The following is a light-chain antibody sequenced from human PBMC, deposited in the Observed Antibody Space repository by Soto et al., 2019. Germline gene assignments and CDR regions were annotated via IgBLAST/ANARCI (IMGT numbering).Light chain of an antibody. CDR1: SSDIGRNV. CDR2: MNN. CDR3: ATWDDNLNVCV. V-gene: IGLV1-44*01. J-gene: IGLJ3*02. Sequence: QSVLTQPPSASGTPGQRVTISCSGGSSDIGRNVVYWYQHLPGMAPKLVIYMNNQRPSGVPDRFSGSKSGTSASLAISGLQSEDEAHYYCATWDDNLNVCVFGGGTKVTVL.